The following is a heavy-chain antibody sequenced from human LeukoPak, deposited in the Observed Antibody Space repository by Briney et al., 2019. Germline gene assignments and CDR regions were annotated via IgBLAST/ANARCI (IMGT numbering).Heavy chain of an antibody. J-gene: IGHJ5*02. CDR2: INPNSGGT. CDR1: GYSFTGYY. V-gene: IGHV1-2*02. D-gene: IGHD3-10*01. Sequence: ASVKVSCKASGYSFTGYYMHWVRQAPGQGLEWMGWINPNSGGTNYAQKFQGRVTMTRDTSISTAYMELSRLRSDDTAVYYCARDGSGSYGLDPWGQGTLVTVSS. CDR3: ARDGSGSYGLDP.